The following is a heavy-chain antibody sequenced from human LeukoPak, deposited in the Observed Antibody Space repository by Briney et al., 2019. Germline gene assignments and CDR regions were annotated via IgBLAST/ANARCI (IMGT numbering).Heavy chain of an antibody. CDR1: GFTFSNAW. J-gene: IGHJ4*02. V-gene: IGHV3-15*07. CDR2: IKSKTDGGTT. D-gene: IGHD5-18*01. CDR3: AKATAGWGAMVLYYFDY. Sequence: GGSLRLSCAASGFTFSNAWMNWVRQAPGKGLEWVGRIKSKTDGGTTDYAAPVKGRFTISRDDSKNTLYLQMNSLRAEDTAVYYCAKATAGWGAMVLYYFDYWGQGTLVTISS.